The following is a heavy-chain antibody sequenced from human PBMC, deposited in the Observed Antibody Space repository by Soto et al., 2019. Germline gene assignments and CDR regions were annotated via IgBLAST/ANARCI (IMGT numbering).Heavy chain of an antibody. CDR3: ARARGVTMVRGVIPYYYGMDV. J-gene: IGHJ6*02. Sequence: PSETLSLTCAVSGGSISSGGYSWSWIRQPPGKGLEWIGYIYHSGSTYYNPSLKSRVTISVDRSKNQFSLKLSSVTAADTAVYYCARARGVTMVRGVIPYYYGMDVWGQGTTVTVSS. CDR1: GGSISSGGYS. CDR2: IYHSGST. D-gene: IGHD3-10*01. V-gene: IGHV4-30-2*01.